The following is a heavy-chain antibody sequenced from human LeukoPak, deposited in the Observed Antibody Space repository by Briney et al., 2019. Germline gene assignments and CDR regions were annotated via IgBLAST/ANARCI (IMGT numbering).Heavy chain of an antibody. D-gene: IGHD2-15*01. CDR2: IYYSGST. CDR3: ARRVVVVVERGDWFDP. J-gene: IGHJ5*02. Sequence: SQTLSLTCTVSGGSISSGGYYWSWIRQHPGKGLEWIGYIYYSGSTYYNPSLKSRVTISVDTSKNQFSLKLSSVTAADTAVYYCARRVVVVVERGDWFDPWGQGTLVTVSS. CDR1: GGSISSGGYY. V-gene: IGHV4-31*03.